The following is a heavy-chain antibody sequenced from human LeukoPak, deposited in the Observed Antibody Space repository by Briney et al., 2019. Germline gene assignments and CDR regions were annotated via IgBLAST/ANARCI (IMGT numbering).Heavy chain of an antibody. J-gene: IGHJ4*02. CDR3: ARGTQIAAAGPAFDY. Sequence: PSETLSLTCTVSGGSISPSAYYWGWIRQPPGKGLEWIASIYYSGSTYYSPSLKSRITISVDTSKNQFSLKLSSVTAADTAVYYCARGTQIAAAGPAFDYWGQGTLVTVSS. CDR1: GGSISPSAYY. D-gene: IGHD6-13*01. CDR2: IYYSGST. V-gene: IGHV4-39*01.